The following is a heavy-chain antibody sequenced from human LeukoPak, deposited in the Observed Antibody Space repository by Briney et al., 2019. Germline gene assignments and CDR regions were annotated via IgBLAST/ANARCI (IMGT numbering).Heavy chain of an antibody. V-gene: IGHV1-8*01. CDR1: GYTFTNYD. D-gene: IGHD1-1*01. Sequence: GASVKVSCRASGYTFTNYDINWVRQATGQGLEWMGYKNPNSGNSAYAQKFQGRVTITTDASISTAYMELSSLRSEDMAVYYCARAGWVQLERRYAFDIWGQGTMVTVSS. CDR2: KNPNSGNS. J-gene: IGHJ3*02. CDR3: ARAGWVQLERRYAFDI.